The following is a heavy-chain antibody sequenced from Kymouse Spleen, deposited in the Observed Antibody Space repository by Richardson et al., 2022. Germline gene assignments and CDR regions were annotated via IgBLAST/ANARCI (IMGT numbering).Heavy chain of an antibody. D-gene: IGHD3-9*01. CDR1: GGSFSGYY. Sequence: QVQLQQWGAGLLKPSETLSLTCAVYGGSFSGYYWSWIRQPPGKGLEWIGEINHSGSTNYNPSLKSRVTISVDTSKNQFSLKLSSVTAADTAVYYCARVEVLRYFDWYPPFDPWGQGTLVTVSS. J-gene: IGHJ5*02. CDR3: ARVEVLRYFDWYPPFDP. CDR2: INHSGST. V-gene: IGHV4-34*01.